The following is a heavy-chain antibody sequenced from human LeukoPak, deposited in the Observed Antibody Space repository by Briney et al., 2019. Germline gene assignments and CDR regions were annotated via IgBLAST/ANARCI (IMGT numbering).Heavy chain of an antibody. J-gene: IGHJ3*02. CDR3: ARRWLQFWRAFDI. CDR2: INHSGST. D-gene: IGHD5-24*01. Sequence: SETLSLTCAVYGGSFSGCYWSWIRQPPGKGLEWIGEINHSGSTNYNPSLKSRVTISVDTSKNQFSLKLSSVTAADTAVHYCARRWLQFWRAFDIWGQGTMVTVSS. V-gene: IGHV4-34*01. CDR1: GGSFSGCY.